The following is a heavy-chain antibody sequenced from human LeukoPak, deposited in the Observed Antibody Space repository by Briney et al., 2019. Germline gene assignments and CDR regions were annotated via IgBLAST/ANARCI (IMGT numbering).Heavy chain of an antibody. J-gene: IGHJ4*02. CDR1: GGTFSSYA. CDR2: FVPLFATT. D-gene: IGHD2-8*01. V-gene: IGHV1-69*13. Sequence: GASVKVSCKTSGGTFSSYAISWVRQAPGQGLEWMGGFVPLFATTTYAQKFQGRVAITADESSRTAYMDLSSLRSEDTAVYYCTRGYAIGIRIQDSDFWGQGTLVTVSS. CDR3: TRGYAIGIRIQDSDF.